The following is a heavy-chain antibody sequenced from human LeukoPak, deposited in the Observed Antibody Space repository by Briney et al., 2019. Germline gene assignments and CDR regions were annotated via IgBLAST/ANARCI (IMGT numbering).Heavy chain of an antibody. CDR1: GFTFSSYG. Sequence: PGRSPRLSCAASGFTFSSYGMHWVRQAPGKGLEWVAVIWYDGSNKYYADSVKGRFTISRDNAKNSLYLQMNSLRAEDTALYYCAKDFTMIVVTYYFDYWGQGTLVTVSS. CDR3: AKDFTMIVVTYYFDY. V-gene: IGHV3-33*03. CDR2: IWYDGSNK. D-gene: IGHD3-22*01. J-gene: IGHJ4*02.